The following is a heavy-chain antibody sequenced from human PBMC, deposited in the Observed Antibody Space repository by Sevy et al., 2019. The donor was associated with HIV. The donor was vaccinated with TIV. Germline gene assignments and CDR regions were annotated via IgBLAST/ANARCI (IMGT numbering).Heavy chain of an antibody. CDR1: GFNFSIYG. J-gene: IGHJ4*02. Sequence: GGSLRLSCAASGFNFSIYGMHWVRQAPGKGLEWVALIWYDGSNKYYADSVKGRFTISRANSKNTLSLQMNSLRAEDTAVYYCVRGRDYGNFDYWGQGTLVTVSS. D-gene: IGHD4-17*01. V-gene: IGHV3-33*01. CDR3: VRGRDYGNFDY. CDR2: IWYDGSNK.